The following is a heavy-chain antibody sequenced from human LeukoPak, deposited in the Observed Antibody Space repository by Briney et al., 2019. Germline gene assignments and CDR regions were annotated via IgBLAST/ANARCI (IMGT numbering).Heavy chain of an antibody. CDR3: AATHVDYYDSSGYYQFDY. CDR2: ISGSGGST. Sequence: GGSLRLSCAASGFTFSSYAMSWVRQAPGKGLEWVSAISGSGGSTYYAVSVKGRFTISRDNSKNTLYLQMNSLRAEDTAVYYCAATHVDYYDSSGYYQFDYWGQGTLVTVSS. J-gene: IGHJ4*02. CDR1: GFTFSSYA. D-gene: IGHD3-22*01. V-gene: IGHV3-23*01.